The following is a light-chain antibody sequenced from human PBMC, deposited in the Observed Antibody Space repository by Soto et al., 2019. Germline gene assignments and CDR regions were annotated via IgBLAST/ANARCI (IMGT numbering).Light chain of an antibody. J-gene: IGKJ2*01. CDR2: GAS. CDR3: HQYDSYQYT. V-gene: IGKV1D-16*01. CDR1: KGMRTW. Sequence: DVHMTQSPSSLSASLGERVTITCRASKGMRTWLGWYKQKREKAPQSRIYGASTLQSGVPSRFSGSGSGTDYTLTICSRQPADFATYYCHQYDSYQYTFGQGTKMEL.